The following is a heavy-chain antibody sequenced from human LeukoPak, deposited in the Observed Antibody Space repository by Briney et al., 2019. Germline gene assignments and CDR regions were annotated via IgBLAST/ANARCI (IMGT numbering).Heavy chain of an antibody. D-gene: IGHD2-2*01. CDR3: ARAPRRDCSSTSCRPNLVPSYYYYYMDV. Sequence: SETLSLTCTVSGGSISSGSYYWSWIRQPAGKGLEWIGRIYTSGSTNYNPSLKSRVTISVDTSKNQFSLKLSSVTAADTAVYYCARAPRRDCSSTSCRPNLVPSYYYYYMDVWGKGTTVTVSS. CDR2: IYTSGST. J-gene: IGHJ6*03. CDR1: GGSISSGSYY. V-gene: IGHV4-61*02.